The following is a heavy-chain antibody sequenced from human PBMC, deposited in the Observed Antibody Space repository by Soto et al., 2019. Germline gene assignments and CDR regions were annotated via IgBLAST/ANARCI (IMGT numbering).Heavy chain of an antibody. CDR2: IYYSGST. D-gene: IGHD3-22*01. CDR1: GGSISSYY. J-gene: IGHJ5*02. V-gene: IGHV4-59*01. Sequence: SETLSLTCTVSGGSISSYYWSWIRQPPGKGLEWIGYIYYSGSTNYNPSLKSRVTISVDTSKNQFSLKLSSVTAADTAVYYCARVDSSGYYLNYGWFYPWGQGTLVTVSS. CDR3: ARVDSSGYYLNYGWFYP.